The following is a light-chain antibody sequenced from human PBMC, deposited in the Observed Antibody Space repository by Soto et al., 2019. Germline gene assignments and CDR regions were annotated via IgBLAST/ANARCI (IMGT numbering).Light chain of an antibody. CDR1: QSVSSY. V-gene: IGKV3-11*01. CDR2: DAS. J-gene: IGKJ1*01. CDR3: QQRSNWPPT. Sequence: EIVLTQSPATLSLSPGERATLSCRASQSVSSYLAWYQQKPSQAPRFLIYDASNRATGIPARFSGSGSGTDFTLTISSLEPEDFAVYYCQQRSNWPPTFGQGTKVDIK.